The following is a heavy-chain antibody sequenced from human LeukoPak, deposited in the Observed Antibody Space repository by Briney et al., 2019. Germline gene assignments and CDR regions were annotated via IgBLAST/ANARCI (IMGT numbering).Heavy chain of an antibody. J-gene: IGHJ6*02. CDR1: GFTFSSYA. D-gene: IGHD2-2*01. CDR2: ISYDGSNK. CDR3: GRDLWDIVVVPADPLYSYYYGMDV. V-gene: IGHV3-30-3*01. Sequence: GRSLRLSCAASGFTFSSYAMHWVRQAPGKGLEWVAVISYDGSNKYYADSVKGRFTISRDNSKNTLYLQMNSLRAEDTAVYYCGRDLWDIVVVPADPLYSYYYGMDVWGQGTTVTVSS.